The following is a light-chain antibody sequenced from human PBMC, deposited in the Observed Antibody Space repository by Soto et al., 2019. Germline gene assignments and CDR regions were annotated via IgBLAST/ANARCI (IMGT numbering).Light chain of an antibody. J-gene: IGLJ3*02. V-gene: IGLV2-23*01. CDR3: CSYAGRSTLL. CDR1: SSDVGSYNL. Sequence: QSVLTQPASVSGSHGQSITISCTGSSSDVGSYNLVSWHQQYPGKAPKLMIYEGSKRPSGVSNRFSGSKSGNTASLTISGHQAEDEADYYCCSYAGRSTLLFGGGTKLTVL. CDR2: EGS.